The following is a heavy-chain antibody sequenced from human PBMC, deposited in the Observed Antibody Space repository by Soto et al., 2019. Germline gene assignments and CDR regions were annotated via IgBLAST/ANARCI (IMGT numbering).Heavy chain of an antibody. CDR1: GFRFNEYE. Sequence: EVQLVESGGGLVQPGGSLRLSCVGSGFRFNEYEINWVRQAPGKGLEWIAYINSGGSLIYYAASVKGRFTISSDNDNESVHLQMHSPRADETALYYCAGKTSYGQSATIVGEFWGQGTLVTVSS. D-gene: IGHD3-10*01. CDR3: AGKTSYGQSATIVGEF. CDR2: INSGGSLI. J-gene: IGHJ4*02. V-gene: IGHV3-48*03.